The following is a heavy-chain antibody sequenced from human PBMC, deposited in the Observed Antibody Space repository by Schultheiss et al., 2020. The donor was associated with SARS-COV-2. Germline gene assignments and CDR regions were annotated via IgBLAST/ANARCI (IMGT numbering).Heavy chain of an antibody. CDR3: ARGSTGNHYYDSSGPDDWFDP. CDR1: GFTFSSYG. Sequence: GESLKISCAASGFTFSSYGMHWVRQAPGKGLEWVAVISNSGNDKKYADSVKGRFTISRDNAKNSLYLQMNSLRAEDTAVYYCARGSTGNHYYDSSGPDDWFDPWGQGTLVTVSS. CDR2: ISNSGNDK. D-gene: IGHD3-22*01. V-gene: IGHV3-30*03. J-gene: IGHJ5*02.